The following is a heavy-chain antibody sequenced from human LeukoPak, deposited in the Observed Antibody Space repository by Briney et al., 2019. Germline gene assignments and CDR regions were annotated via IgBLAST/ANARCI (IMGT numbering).Heavy chain of an antibody. Sequence: GGSLRLACAASGFNFRSFAMHWVRQAPGKGLEWVAFIRFDGSDKYYADSVKSRFTISRDNSKNTLYLQMSSLRAEDTAVYYCASRIVVAAADAFDVGGQGTVVTVS. J-gene: IGHJ3*01. CDR2: IRFDGSDK. CDR1: GFNFRSFA. D-gene: IGHD6-19*01. V-gene: IGHV3-30*02. CDR3: ASRIVVAAADAFDV.